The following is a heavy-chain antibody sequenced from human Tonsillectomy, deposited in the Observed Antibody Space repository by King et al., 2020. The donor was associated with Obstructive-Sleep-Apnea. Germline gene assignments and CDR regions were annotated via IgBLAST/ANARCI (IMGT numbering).Heavy chain of an antibody. V-gene: IGHV3-43D*03. Sequence: VQLVESGGVVVQPGGSLRLSCAASGFTFDDYAMHWVRQAPGKGLEWVSLISWDGGSTYYADSVKGRFTISRDNSKNSLYLQMNSLRAEDTALYYCAKADDSSGYPDYWGQGTLVTVSS. D-gene: IGHD3-22*01. CDR2: ISWDGGST. CDR1: GFTFDDYA. CDR3: AKADDSSGYPDY. J-gene: IGHJ4*02.